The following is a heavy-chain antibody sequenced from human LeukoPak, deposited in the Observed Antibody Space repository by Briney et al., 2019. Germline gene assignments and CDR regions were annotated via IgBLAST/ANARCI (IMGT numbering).Heavy chain of an antibody. CDR3: LRGPSDY. D-gene: IGHD4-17*01. Sequence: GGSLRLSCAASGFTFKSYSVYWVRQAPGKGLEWVANIKQDGSEKYYVDSVKGRFTISRDNAKNSLYLQMNSLRADDTAVYACLRGPSDYWGQGTLVTVSS. V-gene: IGHV3-7*01. J-gene: IGHJ4*02. CDR2: IKQDGSEK. CDR1: GFTFKSYS.